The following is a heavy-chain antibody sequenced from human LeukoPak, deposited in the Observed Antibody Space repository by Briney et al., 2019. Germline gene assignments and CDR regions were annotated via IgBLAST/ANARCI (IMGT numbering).Heavy chain of an antibody. CDR1: GYTFTSYY. CDR2: INPSGGST. V-gene: IGHV1-46*01. CDR3: AREYGWDDSSGYGAFDI. D-gene: IGHD3-22*01. Sequence: ASVKVSCKASGYTFTSYYMHWVRQAPGQGLEWMGIINPSGGSTSYAQKFQGRVTMTRDTSTSTVYMELSSLRFEDTAVYYCAREYGWDDSSGYGAFDIWGQGTMVTVSS. J-gene: IGHJ3*02.